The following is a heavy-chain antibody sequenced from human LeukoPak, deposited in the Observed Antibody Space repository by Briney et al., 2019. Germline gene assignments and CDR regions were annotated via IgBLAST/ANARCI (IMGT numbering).Heavy chain of an antibody. J-gene: IGHJ4*02. CDR2: INHSGST. Sequence: SETLSLTCAVYGGSFSGYYWSWIRQPPGKGLEWIGEINHSGSTNYNPSLKSRVTISVDTSKNQFSLKLSSVTAADTAVYYCARAVDGEFDYWGQGTLVTVSS. CDR1: GGSFSGYY. CDR3: ARAVDGEFDY. D-gene: IGHD4-17*01. V-gene: IGHV4-34*01.